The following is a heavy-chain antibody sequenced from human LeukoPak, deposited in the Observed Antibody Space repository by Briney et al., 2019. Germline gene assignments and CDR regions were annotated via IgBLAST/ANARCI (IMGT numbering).Heavy chain of an antibody. CDR2: INSDGSST. Sequence: GGSLSLTCAASGFTFSSYWIHWFLQPPAKGLVWFSRINSDGSSTSYEASLRGRVTISVDTSKNTLYLQMNSLRAEDTAVYCCAGIAAGRFDYWGQGTLVTVSS. CDR1: GFTFSSYW. D-gene: IGHD6-13*01. CDR3: AGIAAGRFDY. V-gene: IGHV3-74*01. J-gene: IGHJ4*02.